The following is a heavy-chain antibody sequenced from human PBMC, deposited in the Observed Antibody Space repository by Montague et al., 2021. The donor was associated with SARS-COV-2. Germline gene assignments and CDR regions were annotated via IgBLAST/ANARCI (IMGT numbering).Heavy chain of an antibody. J-gene: IGHJ5*01. CDR2: FYHSGST. CDR3: ARVRSGYDSGFDP. Sequence: SETLSLTCAVSGGSISSGDWWSSVRQPPGKRLEWIGEFYHSGSTNYNTSLKSRVTISVDKTKNQFSLKLSSVTAADTAVYYCARVRSGYDSGFDPWGQGTLVTVSS. CDR1: GGSISSGDW. D-gene: IGHD5-12*01. V-gene: IGHV4-4*02.